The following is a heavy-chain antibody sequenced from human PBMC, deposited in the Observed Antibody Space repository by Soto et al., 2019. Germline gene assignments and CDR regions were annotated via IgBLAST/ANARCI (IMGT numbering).Heavy chain of an antibody. CDR3: ARVGGSYEH. Sequence: QVQLVQSGAEVKKPGSSVKVSCKASGGTFSSYTISWVRQAPGQGLEWMGRIIPILGIANYAQKFQGRVTSTADKSTSTAYMDLSSLRSDDTAVYYCARVGGSYEHWGQGTLVTVSS. CDR1: GGTFSSYT. D-gene: IGHD1-26*01. CDR2: IIPILGIA. J-gene: IGHJ4*02. V-gene: IGHV1-69*02.